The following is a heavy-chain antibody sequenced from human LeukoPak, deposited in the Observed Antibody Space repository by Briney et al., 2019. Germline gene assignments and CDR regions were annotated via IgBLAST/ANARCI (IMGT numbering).Heavy chain of an antibody. CDR3: ARDAPAGLGYCSSTSCYSYFDY. CDR2: IYYSGST. Sequence: NPSETLSLTCTVSGGPISSYYWSWIRQPPGKRLAWSGYIYYSGSTNYNPSLKSRVTISVDTSKNQFSLKLSSVTAADTAVYYCARDAPAGLGYCSSTSCYSYFDYWGQGTLVTVSS. D-gene: IGHD2-2*02. V-gene: IGHV4-59*01. CDR1: GGPISSYY. J-gene: IGHJ4*02.